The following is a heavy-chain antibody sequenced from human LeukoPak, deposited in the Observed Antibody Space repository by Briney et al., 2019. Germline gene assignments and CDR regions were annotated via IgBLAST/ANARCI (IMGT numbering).Heavy chain of an antibody. Sequence: ASVKVSCKAPGYTFTSYGISWVRQAPGQGLEWMGWISAYNGNTNYAQKLQGRVTMTTDTSTSTAYMELRSLRSDDTAVYYCARDLRRLSWLPPSGDYWGQGTLVTVSS. D-gene: IGHD3-22*01. CDR1: GYTFTSYG. J-gene: IGHJ4*02. V-gene: IGHV1-18*01. CDR2: ISAYNGNT. CDR3: ARDLRRLSWLPPSGDY.